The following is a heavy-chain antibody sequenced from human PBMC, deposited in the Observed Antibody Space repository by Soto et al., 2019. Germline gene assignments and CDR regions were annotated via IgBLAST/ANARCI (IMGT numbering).Heavy chain of an antibody. V-gene: IGHV3-74*03. D-gene: IGHD2-2*01. J-gene: IGHJ4*02. Sequence: EVQLVESGGGLVQPGGSLRLSCAASGFTFSSYWMHWVRQAPGKGLVWVSRINSDGSSTTYADSVKGRFTISRDNAKNTLYLQMNSVSAEDTAVYYCARVETCSSTSCYSVFDYWGQGTLVTVSS. CDR2: INSDGSST. CDR3: ARVETCSSTSCYSVFDY. CDR1: GFTFSSYW.